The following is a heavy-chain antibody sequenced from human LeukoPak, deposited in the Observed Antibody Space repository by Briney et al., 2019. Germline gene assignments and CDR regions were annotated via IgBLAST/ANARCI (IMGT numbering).Heavy chain of an antibody. CDR3: AKESGIPHHYFDY. CDR2: ISGSGGST. CDR1: GFTFSSYG. Sequence: PGGSLRLSCAASGFTFSSYGLSWVRQAPGKGLEWVSVISGSGGSTYYADSVKGRFTVSRDNFKNTLYLQMSSPRAEDTALYYCAKESGIPHHYFDYWGQGTLVTVSS. D-gene: IGHD5-18*01. V-gene: IGHV3-23*01. J-gene: IGHJ4*02.